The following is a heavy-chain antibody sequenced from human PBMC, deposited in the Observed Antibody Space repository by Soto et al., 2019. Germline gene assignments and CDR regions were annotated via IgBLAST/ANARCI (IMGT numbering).Heavy chain of an antibody. D-gene: IGHD6-13*01. CDR3: ASDMVSAADGDYYYGMDV. J-gene: IGHJ6*02. CDR1: GFTFSSYA. CDR2: ISYDGSNK. V-gene: IGHV3-30-3*01. Sequence: GGSLRLSCAASGFTFSSYAMHWVRQAPGKGLEWVAVISYDGSNKYYADSVKGRFTISRDNSKNTLYLQMNSLRDEDTAVYYCASDMVSAADGDYYYGMDVWGQGTTVTVSS.